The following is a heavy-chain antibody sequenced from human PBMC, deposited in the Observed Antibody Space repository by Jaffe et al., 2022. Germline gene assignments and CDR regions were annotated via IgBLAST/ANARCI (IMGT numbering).Heavy chain of an antibody. V-gene: IGHV4-61*02. D-gene: IGHD6-13*01. CDR2: IYTSGST. CDR1: GGSISSGSYY. CDR3: ARDPPGGAAANY. Sequence: QVQLQESGPGLVKPSQTLSLTCTVSGGSISSGSYYWSWIRQPAGKGLEWIGRIYTSGSTNYNPSLKSRVTISVDTSKNQFSLKLSSVTAADTAVYYCARDPPGGAAANYWGQGTLVTVSS. J-gene: IGHJ4*02.